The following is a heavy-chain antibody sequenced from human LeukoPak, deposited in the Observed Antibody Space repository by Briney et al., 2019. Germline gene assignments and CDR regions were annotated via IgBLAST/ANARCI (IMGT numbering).Heavy chain of an antibody. Sequence: PSQTLSLTCTVSGGSISSGGYYWSWIRQHPGTGLEWIGYIYYSGSTYYNPSLKSRVAISVDTSKNQFSLKLSSVTAADTAVYYCARDKEDDTLDYWGQGTLVTVSS. J-gene: IGHJ4*02. CDR3: ARDKEDDTLDY. CDR2: IYYSGST. V-gene: IGHV4-31*03. CDR1: GGSISSGGYY. D-gene: IGHD3-9*01.